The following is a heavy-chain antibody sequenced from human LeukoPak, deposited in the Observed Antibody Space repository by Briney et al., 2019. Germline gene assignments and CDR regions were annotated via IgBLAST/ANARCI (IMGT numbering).Heavy chain of an antibody. CDR2: INPNSGGT. V-gene: IGHV1-2*02. D-gene: IGHD2-2*01. CDR1: GYTFTGDY. J-gene: IGHJ5*02. CDR3: ARGGDCSSTSCYGHWFDP. Sequence: ASVKVSCKASGYTFTGDYMHWVRQAPGQGLEWMGWINPNSGGTNYAQKFQGRVTMTRDTSISTAYMELSRLRSDDTAVYYCARGGDCSSTSCYGHWFDPWGQGTLVTVSS.